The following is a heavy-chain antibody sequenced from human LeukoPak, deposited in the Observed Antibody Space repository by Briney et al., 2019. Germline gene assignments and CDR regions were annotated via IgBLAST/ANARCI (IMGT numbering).Heavy chain of an antibody. D-gene: IGHD3-10*01. CDR3: ARVAGSFDY. V-gene: IGHV3-48*04. J-gene: IGHJ4*02. CDR1: GFTFSNAW. Sequence: PGGSLRLSCAASGFTFSNAWMSWVRQAPGKGLEWISYISRSSSTIYYADSVKGRFTISRDNAKNSLYLQMNSLRAEDTALYYCARVAGSFDYWGQGTLVTVSS. CDR2: ISRSSSTI.